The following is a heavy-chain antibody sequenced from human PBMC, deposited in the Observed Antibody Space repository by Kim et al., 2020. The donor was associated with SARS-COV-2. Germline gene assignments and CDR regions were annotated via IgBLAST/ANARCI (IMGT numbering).Heavy chain of an antibody. D-gene: IGHD6-13*01. Sequence: SAGSGKGRLTTSRDNAKNSLYLQRNSRRAEDTAVYYCARGVAAAGTFNYWGQGTLVTVSS. CDR3: ARGVAAAGTFNY. V-gene: IGHV3-11*01. J-gene: IGHJ4*02.